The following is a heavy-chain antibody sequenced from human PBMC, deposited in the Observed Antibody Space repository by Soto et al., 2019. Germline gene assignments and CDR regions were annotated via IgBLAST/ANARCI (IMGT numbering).Heavy chain of an antibody. CDR2: ISGSGGST. V-gene: IGHV3-23*01. D-gene: IGHD1-26*01. CDR1: GFTLSRYA. CDR3: AKGMGLDY. Sequence: GGALRLSCAASGFTLSRYAISWVRQAPGKGLEWVSAISGSGGSTYYADSVKGRFTISRDNSKNTLYLQMNSLRAEDTAVYYCAKGMGLDYWGQGTLVTVSS. J-gene: IGHJ4*02.